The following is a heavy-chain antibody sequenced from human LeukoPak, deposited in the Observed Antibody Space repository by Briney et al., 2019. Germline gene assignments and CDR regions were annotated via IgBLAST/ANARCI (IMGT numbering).Heavy chain of an antibody. J-gene: IGHJ1*01. V-gene: IGHV4-34*01. Sequence: KPAETLSLTCAVCGGSFRLCYWSWTPEPPGRAGEWIGEINHSGSTNYNPSLESRVTISVDTSTHQFSLKLSSVTAADTAVYYCAIPSGYSYGPYFQHWGQGTLVTVS. CDR2: INHSGST. CDR3: AIPSGYSYGPYFQH. D-gene: IGHD5-18*01. CDR1: GGSFRLCY.